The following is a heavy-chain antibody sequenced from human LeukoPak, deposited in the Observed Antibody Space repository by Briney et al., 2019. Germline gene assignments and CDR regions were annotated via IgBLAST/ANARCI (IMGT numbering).Heavy chain of an antibody. CDR3: ARVNGDEYPFGYYYYGMDV. Sequence: SETLSLTCTVSGGSISSYYWSWIRQPPGKGLEWIGYIYYSGSTNYNPSLKSRVTISVDTSKSQFSLKLSSVTAADTAVYYCARVNGDEYPFGYYYYGMDVWGQGTTVTVSS. D-gene: IGHD4-17*01. CDR1: GGSISSYY. J-gene: IGHJ6*02. CDR2: IYYSGST. V-gene: IGHV4-59*01.